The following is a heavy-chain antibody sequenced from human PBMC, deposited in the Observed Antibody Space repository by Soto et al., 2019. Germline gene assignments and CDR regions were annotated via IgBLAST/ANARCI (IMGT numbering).Heavy chain of an antibody. CDR3: ARAGGYCSSTSCYGVYYYGMDV. D-gene: IGHD2-2*01. V-gene: IGHV4-59*01. J-gene: IGHJ6*02. Sequence: TLSLTCTVSGGSISSYYWSWIRQPPGKGLEWIGYVYYSGSTNYNPSLKSRVTISVDTSKNQFSLKLSSVTAADTAVYYCARAGGYCSSTSCYGVYYYGMDVWGQGTTVTVSS. CDR1: GGSISSYY. CDR2: VYYSGST.